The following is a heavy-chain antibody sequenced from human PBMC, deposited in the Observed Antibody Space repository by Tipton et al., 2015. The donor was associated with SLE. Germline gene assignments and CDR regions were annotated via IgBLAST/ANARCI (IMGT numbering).Heavy chain of an antibody. V-gene: IGHV4-4*09. D-gene: IGHD3-10*01. CDR2: IYTSGST. CDR1: GGSFSSYY. J-gene: IGHJ4*02. Sequence: TLSLTCAVYGGSFSSYYWSWIRQPPGKGLEWIGYIYTSGSTNYNPSLKSRVTISVDTSKNQFSLKLSSVTAADTAVYYCAGETRDFDFWGQGTLVTVSS. CDR3: AGETRDFDF.